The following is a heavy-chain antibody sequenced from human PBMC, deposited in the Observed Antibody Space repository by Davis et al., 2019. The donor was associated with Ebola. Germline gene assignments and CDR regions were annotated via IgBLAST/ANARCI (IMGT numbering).Heavy chain of an antibody. J-gene: IGHJ6*02. V-gene: IGHV4-59*08. CDR2: ISYTGST. CDR1: DGSISTHY. CDR3: ARGENRLLWFGELLYKHYYGMDV. Sequence: SETLSSTFTALDGSISTHYWSCIWQPPGKGLEWYGYISYTGSTDYNPSLKSRVTISVDTSKNQFSLKLRSVTAAYTAVYYCARGENRLLWFGELLYKHYYGMDVWGQGTTVTVSS. D-gene: IGHD3-10*01.